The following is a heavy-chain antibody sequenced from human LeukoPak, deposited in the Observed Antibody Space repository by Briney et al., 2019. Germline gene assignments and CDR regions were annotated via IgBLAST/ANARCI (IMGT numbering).Heavy chain of an antibody. J-gene: IGHJ4*02. CDR1: GGSFSGYY. CDR2: INHGGST. D-gene: IGHD5-18*01. CDR3: ARRPLYSYGPNDY. V-gene: IGHV4-34*01. Sequence: SETLSLTCAVYGGSFSGYYWSLIRQPPGKGLEWIGEINHGGSTNYNPSLKSRVTISVDTSKNQFSLRLSSVTAADTAVYYCARRPLYSYGPNDYWGRGTLVTVSS.